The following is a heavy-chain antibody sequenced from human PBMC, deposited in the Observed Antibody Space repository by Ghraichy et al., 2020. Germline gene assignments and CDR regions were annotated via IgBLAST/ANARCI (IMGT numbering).Heavy chain of an antibody. CDR2: IYHSGST. V-gene: IGHV4-30-2*01. J-gene: IGHJ3*02. CDR3: ARAPNYYDSSGYPHDAFDI. D-gene: IGHD3-22*01. Sequence: SETLSLTCAVSGGSISSGGYSWSWIRQPPGKGLEWIGYIYHSGSTYYNPSLKSRVTISVDRSKNQFSLKLSSVTAADTAVYYCARAPNYYDSSGYPHDAFDIWGQGTMVTVSS. CDR1: GGSISSGGYS.